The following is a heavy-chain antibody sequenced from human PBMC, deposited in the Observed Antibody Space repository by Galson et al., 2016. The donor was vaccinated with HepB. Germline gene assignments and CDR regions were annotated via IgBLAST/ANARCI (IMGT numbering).Heavy chain of an antibody. D-gene: IGHD2-21*01. J-gene: IGHJ3*02. CDR3: ASHCGGDCDNNLADAFDI. Sequence: SETLSLTCTVSSGSISSSRYYWGWIRQPPGKGLEWIGSVHYSGTAYYDPSLKSRVSISVDTSKNQFALRLSSVTAGDTAVYFCASHCGGDCDNNLADAFDIWGRGTMVTVSS. CDR2: VHYSGTA. V-gene: IGHV4-39*01. CDR1: SGSISSSRYY.